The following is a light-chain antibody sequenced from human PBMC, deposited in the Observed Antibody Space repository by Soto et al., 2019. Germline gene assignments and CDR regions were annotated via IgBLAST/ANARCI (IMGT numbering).Light chain of an antibody. Sequence: EIVLTQSPGTLALSPGERATLSCRASQSVSSSYLAWYQQKPGQAPRLLIYGASSRATGIPGRFSGSGSGTDFTLTISRLEPEDFSVYYGQQYGSSPLFPFGPGTKVDIK. CDR2: GAS. V-gene: IGKV3-20*01. J-gene: IGKJ3*01. CDR1: QSVSSSY. CDR3: QQYGSSPLFP.